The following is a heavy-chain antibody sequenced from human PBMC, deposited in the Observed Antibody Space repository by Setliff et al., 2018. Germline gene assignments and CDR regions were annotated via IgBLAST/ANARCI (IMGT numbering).Heavy chain of an antibody. J-gene: IGHJ6*03. V-gene: IGHV7-4-1*02. D-gene: IGHD3-10*01. CDR3: ARASRFGTIVYRGYYYMDV. CDR1: GYTFSSYG. Sequence: ASVKVSCKASGYTFSSYGITWVRQAPGQGLEWMGWINTDTGNPTSAQGFTGRFVFSLDTSVSTAYLQISILKAEDTAVYYCARASRFGTIVYRGYYYMDVWGKGTTVTVSS. CDR2: INTDTGNP.